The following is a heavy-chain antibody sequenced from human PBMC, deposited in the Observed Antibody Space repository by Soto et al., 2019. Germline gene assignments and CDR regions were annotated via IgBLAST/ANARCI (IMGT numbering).Heavy chain of an antibody. J-gene: IGHJ4*02. CDR1: GFTFRSYS. V-gene: IGHV3-23*01. D-gene: IGHD3-22*01. Sequence: GGSLSLSCAASGFTFRSYSMSWVRQAPGKGLEWVSAISGSGGSTYYADSVKGRFTISRDNSKNTLYLQMNSLRAEDTAVYYCAKASYITMIVVVPPHFDYWGQGTLVTVSS. CDR3: AKASYITMIVVVPPHFDY. CDR2: ISGSGGST.